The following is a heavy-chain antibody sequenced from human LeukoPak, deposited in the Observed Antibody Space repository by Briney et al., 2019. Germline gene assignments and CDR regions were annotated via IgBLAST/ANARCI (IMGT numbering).Heavy chain of an antibody. CDR1: GYTFTSNY. CDR2: IYPRDGST. V-gene: IGHV1-46*01. CDR3: ARGAGTMIADY. D-gene: IGHD3-22*01. Sequence: GASVKVSCKASGYTFTSNYIHWVRQAPGQGLEWMGMIYPRDGSTSYAQKFQGRVTMTRDTSTSTVYMELSSLRSEDTAVYYCARGAGTMIADYWGQGTLVTVSS. J-gene: IGHJ4*02.